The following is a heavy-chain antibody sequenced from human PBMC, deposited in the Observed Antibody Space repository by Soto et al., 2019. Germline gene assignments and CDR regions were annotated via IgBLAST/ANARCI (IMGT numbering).Heavy chain of an antibody. CDR3: ARRAGIAARPFDY. CDR2: IYYSGST. V-gene: IGHV4-39*01. D-gene: IGHD6-6*01. CDR1: GGSISSGSYY. J-gene: IGHJ4*02. Sequence: SETLSLTCTVSGGSISSGSYYWGWIRQPPGKGLEWIGSIYYSGSTYYNPSLKSRVTISVDTSKNQFSLKLSSVTAADTAVYYCARRAGIAARPFDYWGQGTLVTVSS.